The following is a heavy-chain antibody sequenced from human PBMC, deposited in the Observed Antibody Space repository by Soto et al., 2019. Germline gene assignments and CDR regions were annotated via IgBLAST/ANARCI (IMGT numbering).Heavy chain of an antibody. V-gene: IGHV1-3*01. CDR2: INAGNGNT. D-gene: IGHD2-2*01. CDR1: GYTFTSYA. Sequence: ASVKVSCKASGYTFTSYAMHWVRQAPGQRLEWMGWINAGNGNTKYSQKFQGRVTITRDTSASTAYMELSSLRSEDTAVYYCAILGYCSSTSRPPLGVGGEHYYYGMDVWGQGTTVTVSS. CDR3: AILGYCSSTSRPPLGVGGEHYYYGMDV. J-gene: IGHJ6*02.